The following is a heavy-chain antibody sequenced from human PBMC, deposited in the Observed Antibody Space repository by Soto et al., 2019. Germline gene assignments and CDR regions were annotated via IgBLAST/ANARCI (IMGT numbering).Heavy chain of an antibody. Sequence: QVQLQESGPGLVKPSETLSLAYAVSSASISSTNWWNWVRQPPGKGLEWIGEIYHDGSTNYSPSLKSRVTISVDKSKNQFSLNLTSVTAADTAVYYCASKNYGDSVTPLQFWGQGTLVTVSS. CDR1: SASISSTNW. CDR3: ASKNYGDSVTPLQF. J-gene: IGHJ1*01. D-gene: IGHD4-17*01. CDR2: IYHDGST. V-gene: IGHV4-4*02.